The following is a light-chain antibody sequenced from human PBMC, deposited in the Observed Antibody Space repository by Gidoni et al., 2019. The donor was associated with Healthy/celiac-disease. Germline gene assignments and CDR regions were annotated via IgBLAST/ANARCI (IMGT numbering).Light chain of an antibody. CDR2: VNS. Sequence: QSVLTQPPSVSGAPGQSVTISCTGSSSTIGAGYDVHWYQQLPGTAPKLLIYVNSNRPSGVTDRFSGSKSGTSASLAITGLQAEDEADYYCQSSDSSLSGSYVVFGGGTKLTVL. CDR1: SSTIGAGYD. V-gene: IGLV1-40*01. CDR3: QSSDSSLSGSYVV. J-gene: IGLJ2*01.